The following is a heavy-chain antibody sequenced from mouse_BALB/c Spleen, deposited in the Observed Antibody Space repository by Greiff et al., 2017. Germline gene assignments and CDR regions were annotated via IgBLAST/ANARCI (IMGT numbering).Heavy chain of an antibody. J-gene: IGHJ2*01. CDR2: ISSGGSYT. D-gene: IGHD1-1*01. CDR1: GFTFSSYA. CDR3: ARQGDYYGYYFDY. V-gene: IGHV5-9-3*01. Sequence: EVQVVESGGGLVKPGGSLKLSCAASGFTFSSYAMSWVRQTPEKRLEWVATISSGGSYTYYPDSVKGRFTISRDNAKNTLYLQMSSLRSEDTAMYYCARQGDYYGYYFDYWGQGTTLTVSS.